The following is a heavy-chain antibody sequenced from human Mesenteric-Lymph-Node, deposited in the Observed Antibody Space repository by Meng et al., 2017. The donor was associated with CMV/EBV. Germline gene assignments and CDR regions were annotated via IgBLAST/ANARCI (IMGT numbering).Heavy chain of an antibody. D-gene: IGHD7-27*01. Sequence: LTCTVSGGSVSSTRYYWSWIRQPPGKGLEWIGYIYYSGSTNYNPSLKSRVTISIDRSKNQFSLKLTSVTAADTAVYYCARDSGDLGTWGQGTLVTVSS. CDR1: GGSVSSTRYY. V-gene: IGHV4-61*01. CDR3: ARDSGDLGT. J-gene: IGHJ5*02. CDR2: IYYSGST.